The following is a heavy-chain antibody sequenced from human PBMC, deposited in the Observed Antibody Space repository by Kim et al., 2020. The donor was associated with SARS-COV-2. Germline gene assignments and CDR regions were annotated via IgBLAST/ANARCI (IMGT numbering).Heavy chain of an antibody. J-gene: IGHJ4*02. CDR2: INHSGGT. D-gene: IGHD6-13*01. CDR3: ARVLRPTSGYSSSWYSYSSGWHLDY. CDR1: GGSFSGYY. Sequence: SETLSLTCAVYGGSFSGYYWSWIRQPPGKGLEWIGEINHSGGTNYNPSLKSRVTISVDTSKNQFSLKLSSVTAADTAVYYCARVLRPTSGYSSSWYSYSSGWHLDYWGQGTLVTVSS. V-gene: IGHV4-34*01.